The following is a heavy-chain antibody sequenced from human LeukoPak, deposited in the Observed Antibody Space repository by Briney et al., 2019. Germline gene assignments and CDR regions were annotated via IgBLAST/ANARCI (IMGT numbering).Heavy chain of an antibody. CDR3: ARAYYDSSGYYGGFDY. V-gene: IGHV3-48*03. CDR2: ISSSGSTI. CDR1: GFTFSSYE. J-gene: IGHJ4*02. D-gene: IGHD3-22*01. Sequence: GGSPRLSCAASGFTFSSYEMNWVRQAPGKGLEWVSYISSSGSTIYYADSVKGRFTISRDNAKNSLYLQMNSLRAEDTAVYYCARAYYDSSGYYGGFDYWGQGTLVTVSS.